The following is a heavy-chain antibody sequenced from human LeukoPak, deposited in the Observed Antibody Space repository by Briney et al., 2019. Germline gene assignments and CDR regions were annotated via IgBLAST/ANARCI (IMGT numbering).Heavy chain of an antibody. J-gene: IGHJ3*02. D-gene: IGHD5-12*01. V-gene: IGHV5-51*01. CDR3: ARRLFQPGGYDVPFDI. CDR1: GYSFTSYW. CDR2: IYPGDSDT. Sequence: GESLKISCKGSGYSFTSYWIGWVRQMPGKGLEWMGIIYPGDSDTGYSPSFQGQVTISADKSISTAYLQWSSLKASDTAMYYCARRLFQPGGYDVPFDIWGQGTMVTVSS.